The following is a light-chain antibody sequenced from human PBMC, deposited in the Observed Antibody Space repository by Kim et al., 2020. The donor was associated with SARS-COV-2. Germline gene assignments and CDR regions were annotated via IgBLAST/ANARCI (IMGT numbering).Light chain of an antibody. V-gene: IGLV1-40*01. CDR3: QSYDSSLSGSGV. J-gene: IGLJ2*01. CDR1: SSNIGAGYD. Sequence: VTISCTGSSSNIGAGYDVHWYQQLPGTAPKLLIYGNSNRPSGVPDRFSGSKSGTSAPLAITGLQAEDEADYYCQSYDSSLSGSGVFGGGTQLTVL. CDR2: GNS.